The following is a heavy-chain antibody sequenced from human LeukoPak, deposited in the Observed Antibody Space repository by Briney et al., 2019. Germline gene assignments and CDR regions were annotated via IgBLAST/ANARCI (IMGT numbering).Heavy chain of an antibody. D-gene: IGHD3-9*01. CDR3: TTEYDVFGTHDY. J-gene: IGHJ4*02. Sequence: PGGSLRLSCAASGFTFNNAWMSWVRQAPGKGLEWVGLIKSKTDGGTPDYAAPVKGRFTISRDDSKNTLYLQMNSLKTEDTAVYFCTTEYDVFGTHDYWGQGTLVTVSS. CDR2: IKSKTDGGTP. V-gene: IGHV3-15*01. CDR1: GFTFNNAW.